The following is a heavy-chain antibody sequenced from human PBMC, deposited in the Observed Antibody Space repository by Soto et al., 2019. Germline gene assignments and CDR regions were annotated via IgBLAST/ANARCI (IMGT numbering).Heavy chain of an antibody. J-gene: IGHJ4*02. D-gene: IGHD6-19*01. CDR1: GDTVSRNSSA. CDR3: ARGESISVAWFDY. Sequence: SQTLSLPCAISGDTVSRNSSACNLIRQSPSRGLELLGRTYYRSKWYNDYAVSVKSRITINPDTSKNQFSLQLNSVTPEDTAVYYCARGESISVAWFDYWGQGTLVTVSS. CDR2: TYYRSKWYN. V-gene: IGHV6-1*01.